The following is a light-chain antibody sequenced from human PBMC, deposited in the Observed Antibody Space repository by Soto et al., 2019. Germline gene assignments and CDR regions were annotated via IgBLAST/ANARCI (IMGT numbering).Light chain of an antibody. CDR3: QHRRDWPLT. Sequence: EIVLTQSPATLSLSPGERATLSCRASQTVNNYLAWFQQKTDQAPRLLIYDASKRATGIPARFSGSGSGTDFILTISRLAPEDVAIYYCQHRRDWPLTFGPGTKVDIK. J-gene: IGKJ3*01. V-gene: IGKV3-11*01. CDR2: DAS. CDR1: QTVNNY.